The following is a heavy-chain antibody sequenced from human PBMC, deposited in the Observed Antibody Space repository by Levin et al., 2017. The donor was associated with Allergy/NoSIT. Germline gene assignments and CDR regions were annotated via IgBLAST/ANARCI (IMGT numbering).Heavy chain of an antibody. CDR3: AKDRGATT. CDR2: ISVAGDKT. V-gene: IGHV3-23*01. J-gene: IGHJ5*02. Sequence: GASVKVSCAVSGFTFNTYAMAWVRQAPGRGLEWVSSISVAGDKTYYADSVKGRFTISRDNSKNTLYLQMNSLRDEDTAVYYCAKDRGATTWGQGTLATVSS. D-gene: IGHD1-26*01. CDR1: GFTFNTYA.